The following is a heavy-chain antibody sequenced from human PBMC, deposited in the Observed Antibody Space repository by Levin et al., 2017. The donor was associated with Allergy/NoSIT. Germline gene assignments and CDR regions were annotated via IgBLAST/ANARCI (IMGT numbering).Heavy chain of an antibody. CDR3: ARLVYGRGAVHYAMDV. CDR1: GFSLTTTGMC. V-gene: IGHV2-70*11. CDR2: IDWDDDK. Sequence: SGPTLVKPTQTLTLTCTFSGFSLTTTGMCVSWVRQPPGKALEWLARIDWDDDKYYSTSVKTRLTISKDTSKNQVVLTMTNMDPVDTATYYCARLVYGRGAVHYAMDVWGQGTTVTVSS. J-gene: IGHJ6*02. D-gene: IGHD6-19*01.